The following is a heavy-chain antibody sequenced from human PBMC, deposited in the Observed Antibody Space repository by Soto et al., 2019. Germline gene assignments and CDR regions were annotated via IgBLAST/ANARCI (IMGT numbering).Heavy chain of an antibody. D-gene: IGHD2-15*01. Sequence: SETLSLTCTVSGGSISSSSYYWGWIRQPPGKGLEWIGSIYYSGSTYYNPPLKSRVTISVNTSKNQFSLKLSSVTAADTAVYYCARAEIVVVVAATHDAFDIWGQGTMVTVSS. J-gene: IGHJ3*02. CDR2: IYYSGST. CDR3: ARAEIVVVVAATHDAFDI. CDR1: GGSISSSSYY. V-gene: IGHV4-39*01.